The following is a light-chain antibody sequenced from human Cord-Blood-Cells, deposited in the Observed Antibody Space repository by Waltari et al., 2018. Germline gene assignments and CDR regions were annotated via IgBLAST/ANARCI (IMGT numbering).Light chain of an antibody. J-gene: IGLJ3*02. Sequence: QSVLTQPPSASGTPGQRVTISCSGSSSNIGSNYVYWYQQLPGTAPKLLIYRNNQRPSGFPDRFSGSKSGTSASLAIGGLRSEDEADYYCAAWDDSLSGRVFGGGTKLTVL. CDR3: AAWDDSLSGRV. CDR1: SSNIGSNY. V-gene: IGLV1-47*01. CDR2: RNN.